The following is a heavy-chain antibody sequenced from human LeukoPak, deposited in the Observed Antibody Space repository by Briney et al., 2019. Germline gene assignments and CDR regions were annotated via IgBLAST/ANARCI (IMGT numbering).Heavy chain of an antibody. Sequence: SVKVSCKASGGTFSSYAISWVRQAPGQGLEWMGGIIPIFGTANYAQKFQGRVTITADKSTSTAYMELSSLRSEDTAVYYCATVWFGELWSTWFDPWGQGTLVTVSS. CDR3: ATVWFGELWSTWFDP. CDR1: GGTFSSYA. CDR2: IIPIFGTA. D-gene: IGHD3-10*01. V-gene: IGHV1-69*06. J-gene: IGHJ5*02.